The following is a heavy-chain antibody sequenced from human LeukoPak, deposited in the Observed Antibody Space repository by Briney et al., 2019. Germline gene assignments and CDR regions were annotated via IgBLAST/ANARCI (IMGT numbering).Heavy chain of an antibody. CDR2: IIPIFGTA. J-gene: IGHJ4*02. CDR3: ARGTSPDFWSGPDY. CDR1: GGTFSSYA. V-gene: IGHV1-69*13. D-gene: IGHD3-3*01. Sequence: ASVKVSCKASGGTFSSYAISWVRQAPGQGLEWMGGIIPIFGTANYAQKFQGRVTITADESTSTAYMELSSLRSEDTAVYYCARGTSPDFWSGPDYWGQGTLVTVSS.